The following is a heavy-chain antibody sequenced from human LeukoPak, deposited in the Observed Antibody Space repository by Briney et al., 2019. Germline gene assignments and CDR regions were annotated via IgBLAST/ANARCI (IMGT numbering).Heavy chain of an antibody. CDR3: AKTLGPLYYYDSSGYYNY. J-gene: IGHJ4*02. D-gene: IGHD3-22*01. V-gene: IGHV3-23*01. Sequence: TGGSLRLSCAASGFTFSSYGMSWVRQAPGKGLEWVSAISGSGGSTYYADSVKGRFTISRDNSKNTLYLQMNSLRAEDTAVYYCAKTLGPLYYYDSSGYYNYWGQGTLVTVSS. CDR2: ISGSGGST. CDR1: GFTFSSYG.